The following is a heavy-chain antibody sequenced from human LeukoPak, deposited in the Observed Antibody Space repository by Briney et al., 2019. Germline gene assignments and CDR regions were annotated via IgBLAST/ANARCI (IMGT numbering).Heavy chain of an antibody. CDR2: IYYSGST. V-gene: IGHV4-59*08. J-gene: IGHJ4*02. CDR3: AKGVVPAAILHYFDY. CDR1: GGSISSYY. D-gene: IGHD2-2*02. Sequence: PSETLSLTCTVSGGSISSYYWSWIRQPPGKGLEWIGYIYYSGSTNYNPSLKSRVTISVDTSKNQFSLKLSSVTAADTAVYYCAKGVVPAAILHYFDYWGQGTLVTVSS.